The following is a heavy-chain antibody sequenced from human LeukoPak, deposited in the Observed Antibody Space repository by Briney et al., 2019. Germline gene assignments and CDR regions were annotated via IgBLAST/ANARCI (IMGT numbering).Heavy chain of an antibody. D-gene: IGHD3-10*01. Sequence: SETLSLTCTVSGGSISSYYWSWIRQPPGKGLEWIGYIYYSGSTNYNPSLKSRVTISVDTAKNQFSLKLTSVTAADTAVYYCARASAYGLGSPYNHGFDYWGQGTLVTVSS. CDR2: IYYSGST. CDR3: ARASAYGLGSPYNHGFDY. V-gene: IGHV4-59*01. J-gene: IGHJ4*02. CDR1: GGSISSYY.